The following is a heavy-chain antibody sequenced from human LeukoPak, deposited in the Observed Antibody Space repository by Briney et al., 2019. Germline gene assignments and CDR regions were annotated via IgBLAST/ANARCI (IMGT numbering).Heavy chain of an antibody. J-gene: IGHJ4*02. V-gene: IGHV3-30-3*01. CDR2: ISYDGSNK. D-gene: IGHD3-16*02. CDR1: GFTFSSYA. Sequence: GGSLRLSCAASGFTFSSYAMHWVRQAPGKGLEWVAVISYDGSNKYYADSVKGRVTISRDNSKNTLYLQMNSLRAEDTAVYYCARDPRGALSPWYFDYWGRGTLVTVSS. CDR3: ARDPRGALSPWYFDY.